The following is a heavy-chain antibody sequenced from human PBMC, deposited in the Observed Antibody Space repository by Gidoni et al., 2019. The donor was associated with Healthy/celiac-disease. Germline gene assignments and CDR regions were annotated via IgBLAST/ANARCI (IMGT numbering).Heavy chain of an antibody. Sequence: QVQLVESGGGLVKHGGSLRLSCAASGFPFSAYYMRWIRQAPGKGLEWVSYISSSSSTIYNADSVKRRITITRNNAKNSLYLQMNSLRAEDTAVYYCARDVGGRGYSYGYNPSFDYWGQGTLVTVSS. CDR3: ARDVGGRGYSYGYNPSFDY. V-gene: IGHV3-11*01. J-gene: IGHJ4*02. D-gene: IGHD5-18*01. CDR2: ISSSSSTI. CDR1: GFPFSAYY.